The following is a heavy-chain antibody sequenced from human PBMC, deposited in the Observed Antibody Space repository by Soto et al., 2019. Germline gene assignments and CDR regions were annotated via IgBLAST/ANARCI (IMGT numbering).Heavy chain of an antibody. Sequence: EVQLVESGGGLVKPGGSLRLSCAASGFTFSNAWMSWVRQAPGKGLEWVGRIKSKTDGGTTDYAAPVKGRFTISRGDSKNTLYLQMNSLKTEDTAVYYCTTDGYYYDSSGVFQHWGQGTLVTVSS. D-gene: IGHD3-22*01. V-gene: IGHV3-15*01. J-gene: IGHJ1*01. CDR3: TTDGYYYDSSGVFQH. CDR2: IKSKTDGGTT. CDR1: GFTFSNAW.